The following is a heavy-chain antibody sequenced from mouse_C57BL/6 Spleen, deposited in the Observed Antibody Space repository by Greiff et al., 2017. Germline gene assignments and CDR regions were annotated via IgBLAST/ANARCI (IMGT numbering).Heavy chain of an antibody. Sequence: VQLQQSGAELVRPGTSVKVSCKASGYAFTSYLIEWVKQRPGQGLEWIGVINPGSGGTNYNEKFKGKATLTADKSSSTAYMQLSSLTSEDSAVYFGARLDWIFDYWGQGTTLTVSS. D-gene: IGHD4-1*01. J-gene: IGHJ2*01. V-gene: IGHV1-54*01. CDR2: INPGSGGT. CDR3: ARLDWIFDY. CDR1: GYAFTSYL.